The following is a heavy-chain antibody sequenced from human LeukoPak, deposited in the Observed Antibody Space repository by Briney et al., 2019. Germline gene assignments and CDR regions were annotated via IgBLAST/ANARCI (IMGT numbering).Heavy chain of an antibody. Sequence: SETLSLTCTVSGYSISSGYYWGWIRQPPGKGLEWIGSIYHSGSTYYNPSLKSRVTISVDTSKNQFSLKLSSVTAADTAVYYCAKGGPQRRTSYYYDSSGYYYVYWGQGTLVTVSS. V-gene: IGHV4-38-2*02. CDR3: AKGGPQRRTSYYYDSSGYYYVY. CDR1: GYSISSGYY. D-gene: IGHD3-22*01. CDR2: IYHSGST. J-gene: IGHJ4*02.